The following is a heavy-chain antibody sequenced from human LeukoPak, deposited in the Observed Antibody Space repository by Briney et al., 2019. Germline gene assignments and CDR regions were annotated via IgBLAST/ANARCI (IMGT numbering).Heavy chain of an antibody. CDR1: GGSISSSNW. D-gene: IGHD5-12*01. CDR3: ARLGSGSYYYGMDV. CDR2: IYHSGST. V-gene: IGHV4-4*02. J-gene: IGHJ6*02. Sequence: SGTLSLTCAVSGGSISSSNWWSWVRQPPGKGLEWIGEIYHSGSTNYNPSLKSRVTISVDKSKNQFSLKLSSVTAADTAVYYCARLGSGSYYYGMDVWGQGTTVTVSS.